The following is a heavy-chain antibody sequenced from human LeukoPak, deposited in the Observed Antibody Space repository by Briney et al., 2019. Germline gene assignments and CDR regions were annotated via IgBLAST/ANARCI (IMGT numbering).Heavy chain of an antibody. CDR2: IWYDGSNK. CDR3: AKDRRPATISGFDY. Sequence: GGSLRLSCAASGFTFSSYGMQWVRRAPGKELEWVAGIWYDGSNKYYADSVKGRFAISRDNSKNTLYLQMNSLRAEDTAVYYCAKDRRPATISGFDYWGQGTVVTVSS. V-gene: IGHV3-33*06. J-gene: IGHJ4*02. D-gene: IGHD2-2*01. CDR1: GFTFSSYG.